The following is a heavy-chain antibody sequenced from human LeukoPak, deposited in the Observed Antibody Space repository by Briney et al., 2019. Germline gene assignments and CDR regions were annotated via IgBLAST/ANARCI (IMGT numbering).Heavy chain of an antibody. J-gene: IGHJ4*02. CDR2: IYYSGST. D-gene: IGHD5-18*01. Sequence: SETLSLTCTVSGGPISNNYWSWIRQPPGKGLEWIGYIYYSGSTNYNPSLKSRVTISVDTSKNQFSLKLSSVTAADTAVYYCARLTVEDAVMVWMDYWGQGTLVTVSS. CDR3: ARLTVEDAVMVWMDY. V-gene: IGHV4-59*01. CDR1: GGPISNNY.